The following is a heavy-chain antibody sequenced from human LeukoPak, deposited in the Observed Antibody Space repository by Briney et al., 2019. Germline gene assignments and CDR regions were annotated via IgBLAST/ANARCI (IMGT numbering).Heavy chain of an antibody. CDR1: GFAFSSYA. Sequence: GGSLRLSCAASGFAFSSYAMSWVRQAPGRGLEWVSAISGSGGSTYYADSVKGRFTISRDNSKNTLYLQMNSLRAEDTAVYYCAKDRRGTVPAAITDYWGQGTLVTVSS. J-gene: IGHJ4*02. CDR2: ISGSGGST. D-gene: IGHD2-2*02. CDR3: AKDRRGTVPAAITDY. V-gene: IGHV3-23*01.